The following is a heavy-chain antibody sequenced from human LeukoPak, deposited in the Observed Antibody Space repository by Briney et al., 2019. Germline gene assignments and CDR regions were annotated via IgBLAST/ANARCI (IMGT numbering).Heavy chain of an antibody. J-gene: IGHJ4*02. Sequence: KSSETLSLTCTVSGGSISSGDYYWSWIRQPPGKGLEWIGYIYYSGSTYYNPSLKRRVTISVDTSKNQFSLELSSVTAADTAVYYCARGRRGSWLTHFDYWGQGTLVTVSS. V-gene: IGHV4-30-4*01. CDR3: ARGRRGSWLTHFDY. D-gene: IGHD3-22*01. CDR2: IYYSGST. CDR1: GGSISSGDYY.